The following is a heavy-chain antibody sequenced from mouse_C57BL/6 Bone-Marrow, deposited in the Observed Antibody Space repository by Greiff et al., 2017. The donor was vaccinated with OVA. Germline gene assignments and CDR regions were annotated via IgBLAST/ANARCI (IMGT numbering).Heavy chain of an antibody. J-gene: IGHJ4*01. CDR2: ISNLAYSI. CDR1: GFTFSDYG. Sequence: EVKLMESGGGLVQPGGSLKLSCAASGFTFSDYGMAWVRQAPRKGPEWVAFISNLAYSIYYADTVTGRFTISRENAKNTLYLEMSSLRSEDTAMYYCARHGDYQYYYAMDYWGQGTSVTVSS. CDR3: ARHGDYQYYYAMDY. V-gene: IGHV5-15*01. D-gene: IGHD2-4*01.